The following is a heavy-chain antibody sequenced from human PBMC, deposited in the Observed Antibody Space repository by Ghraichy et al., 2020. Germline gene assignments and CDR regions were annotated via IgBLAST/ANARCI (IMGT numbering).Heavy chain of an antibody. CDR3: VRDSDYVDRDDYYDRFDI. D-gene: IGHD3-9*01. V-gene: IGHV3-69-1*02. CDR1: GFTLTNYD. J-gene: IGHJ3*02. CDR2: ISGSGMI. Sequence: GESLNISCAASGFTLTNYDMNWVRQAPGKGLEWITYISGSGMIDYADSVKGRFTISRDSAKNSVFLQMNSLRAEDTAVYYCVRDSDYVDRDDYYDRFDIWGRGTMVTVSS.